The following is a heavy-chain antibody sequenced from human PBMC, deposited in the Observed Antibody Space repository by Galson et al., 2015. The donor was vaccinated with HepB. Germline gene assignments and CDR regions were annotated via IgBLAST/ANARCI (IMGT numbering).Heavy chain of an antibody. CDR1: GFTFSSYS. CDR2: ISSNGGST. CDR3: VKDLEYCGGDCYLGGYWYFDL. Sequence: SLRLSCAASGFTFSSYSMNWVRQAPGKGLEYVSAISSNGGSTYYADSVKGRFTISRDNSKNTLYLQMSSLRAEDTAVYYCVKDLEYCGGDCYLGGYWYFDLWGRGTLVTVSS. J-gene: IGHJ2*01. V-gene: IGHV3-64D*06. D-gene: IGHD2-21*02.